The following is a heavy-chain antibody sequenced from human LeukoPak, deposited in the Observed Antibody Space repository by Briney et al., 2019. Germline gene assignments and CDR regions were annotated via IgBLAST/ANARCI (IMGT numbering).Heavy chain of an antibody. CDR3: AKPRIAVAGTGAFDI. Sequence: GSLELSCAASGFTFSSYGMHWVRQAPGKGLGGVAVISYDGSNKYYADSVKGRFTISRDNSKNTLYLQMNSLRAEDTAVYYCAKPRIAVAGTGAFDIWGQGTMVTVSS. CDR2: ISYDGSNK. D-gene: IGHD6-19*01. J-gene: IGHJ3*02. CDR1: GFTFSSYG. V-gene: IGHV3-30*18.